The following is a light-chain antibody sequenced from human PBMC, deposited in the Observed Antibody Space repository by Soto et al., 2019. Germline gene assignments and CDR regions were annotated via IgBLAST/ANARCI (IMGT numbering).Light chain of an antibody. CDR2: QIS. J-gene: IGKJ4*01. Sequence: QPASISCRSSQSLVFSDGNTFLHWFQQRPGQSPRRLIYQISKRDSGVPDRFSGSGSGTEFTLKISRVEAEDVGIYYCMQATHWPLTFGGGTKVDI. V-gene: IGKV2-30*01. CDR1: QSLVFSDGNTF. CDR3: MQATHWPLT.